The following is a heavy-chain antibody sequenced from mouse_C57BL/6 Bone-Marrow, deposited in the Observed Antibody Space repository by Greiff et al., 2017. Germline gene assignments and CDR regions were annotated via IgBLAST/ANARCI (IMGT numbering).Heavy chain of an antibody. CDR3: AGPYAMDY. J-gene: IGHJ4*01. CDR2: INPSSGYT. Sequence: QVQLQQSGAELAKPGASVKLSCKASGYTFTSYWMHWVKQRPGQGLEWIGYINPSSGYTKYNQKFKDKATSTADKSSSTAYMQLSSLTYEDSAVYYCAGPYAMDYWGQGTSVTVSS. CDR1: GYTFTSYW. V-gene: IGHV1-7*01.